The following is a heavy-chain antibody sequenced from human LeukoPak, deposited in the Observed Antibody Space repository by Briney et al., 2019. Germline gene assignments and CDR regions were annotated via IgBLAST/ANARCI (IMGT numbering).Heavy chain of an antibody. Sequence: GGSLRLSCAASGFTFSNYWMHWVRQAPRRRLWVSRINSDRSRTNYSDSVEGRFTISIDNAKNTVYLQMNSLRVEDTAVYYCARAGYAFDIWGQGKMVTVSS. J-gene: IGHJ3*02. CDR3: ARAGYAFDI. CDR2: INSDRSRT. D-gene: IGHD5-18*01. V-gene: IGHV3-74*01. CDR1: GFTFSNYW.